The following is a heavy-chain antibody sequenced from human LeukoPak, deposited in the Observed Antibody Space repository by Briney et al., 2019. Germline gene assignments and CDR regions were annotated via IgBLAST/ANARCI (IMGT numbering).Heavy chain of an antibody. J-gene: IGHJ6*02. D-gene: IGHD1-1*01. CDR1: GYSFTSYW. CDR3: ARRGTGTTLYYGMDV. Sequence: GESLKISCKGSGYSFTSYWISWVRQMPGKGLEWMGRIDPSDSYTNYSPSFQGHVTISADKSISTAYLQWSSLKASDTAMYYCARRGTGTTLYYGMDVWGQGTRSPSP. CDR2: IDPSDSYT. V-gene: IGHV5-10-1*01.